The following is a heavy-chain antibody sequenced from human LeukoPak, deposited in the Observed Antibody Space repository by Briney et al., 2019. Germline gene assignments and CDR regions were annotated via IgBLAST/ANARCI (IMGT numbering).Heavy chain of an antibody. CDR3: VKLNERLVRSPGDY. J-gene: IGHJ4*02. CDR2: ISGSGGIS. V-gene: IGHV3-23*01. D-gene: IGHD6-6*01. Sequence: GGSLRLSCAASGFTFSSYAMSWVRQAPGKGLDWVSGISGSGGISDYAESVKGRFTISRDNSDNTLYLEMNSLRPVDTALYYCVKLNERLVRSPGDYWGQGTLVTVSS. CDR1: GFTFSSYA.